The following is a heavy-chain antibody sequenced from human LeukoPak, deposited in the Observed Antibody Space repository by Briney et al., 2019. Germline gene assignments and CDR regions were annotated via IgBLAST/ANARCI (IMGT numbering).Heavy chain of an antibody. CDR1: GGSFSGYY. CDR2: INHSGST. Sequence: SGTLSLTCAVYGGSFSGYYWSWIRQPPGKGLEWIGEINHSGSTNYNPSLKSRVTISVDTSKKQFSLKLSSETAADTAMYYCASPWGYGSGIWGQGTLVTVSS. D-gene: IGHD3-10*01. V-gene: IGHV4-34*01. CDR3: ASPWGYGSGI. J-gene: IGHJ4*02.